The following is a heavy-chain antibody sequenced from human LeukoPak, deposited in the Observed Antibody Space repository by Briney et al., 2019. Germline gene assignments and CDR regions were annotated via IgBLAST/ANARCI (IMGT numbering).Heavy chain of an antibody. Sequence: KPSETLSLTRTVSGGSISSYYWSWIRQPPGKGLEWIGYIYYSGSTNYNPSLKSRVTISVDTSKNQFSLKLSSVPAADTAVYYWARAVAGTEGYYYYYYMDVWGKGTTVTISS. V-gene: IGHV4-59*01. J-gene: IGHJ6*03. CDR1: GGSISSYY. CDR3: ARAVAGTEGYYYYYYMDV. CDR2: IYYSGST. D-gene: IGHD6-19*01.